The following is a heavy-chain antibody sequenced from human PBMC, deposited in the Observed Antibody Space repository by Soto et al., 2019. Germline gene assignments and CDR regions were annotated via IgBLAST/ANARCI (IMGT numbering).Heavy chain of an antibody. D-gene: IGHD3-9*01. CDR2: ISGSGGST. V-gene: IGHV3-23*01. Sequence: PGGSLRLSCAASGFTFSSYAMSWVRQAPGKGLEWVSAISGSGGSTYYADSVKGRFTISRDNSKNTLYLQMNSLRAEDTAVYYCAKDRQDYHILNGYYYYYGMDVWGQGTTVTVSS. CDR3: AKDRQDYHILNGYYYYYGMDV. J-gene: IGHJ6*02. CDR1: GFTFSSYA.